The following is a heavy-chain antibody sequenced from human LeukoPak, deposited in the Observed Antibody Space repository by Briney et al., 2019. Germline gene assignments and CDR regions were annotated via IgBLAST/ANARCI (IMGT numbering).Heavy chain of an antibody. CDR1: GGSISSYY. D-gene: IGHD4-17*01. Sequence: SETLSLTCTVSGGSISSYYWSWIRQPAGKGLEWIGRIYTSGSTNYNPSLKSRVTMSVDTSKNQFSLKLSSVTAADTAVYYCARDYREYPGGGVTTSTTPRYWYFDLWGRGTLVTVSS. J-gene: IGHJ2*01. CDR2: IYTSGST. V-gene: IGHV4-4*07. CDR3: ARDYREYPGGGVTTSTTPRYWYFDL.